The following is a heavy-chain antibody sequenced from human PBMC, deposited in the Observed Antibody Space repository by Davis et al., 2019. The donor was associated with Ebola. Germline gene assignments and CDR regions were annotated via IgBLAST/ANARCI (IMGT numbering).Heavy chain of an antibody. CDR1: GFTFSSYA. Sequence: GGSLRLSCAASGFTFSSYAMSWVRQAPGKGLEWVSSISGSGGSTYYADSVKGRFTISRDNSKHTLYLQMNSLRAEDTAVYYCAKVDCSGGSCYGSDYWGQGTLVTVSS. CDR2: ISGSGGST. J-gene: IGHJ4*02. D-gene: IGHD2-15*01. CDR3: AKVDCSGGSCYGSDY. V-gene: IGHV3-23*01.